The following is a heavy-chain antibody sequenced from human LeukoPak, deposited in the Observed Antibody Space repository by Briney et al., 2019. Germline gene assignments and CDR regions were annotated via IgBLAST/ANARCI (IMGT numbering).Heavy chain of an antibody. CDR2: INPNSGGT. V-gene: IGHV1-2*06. Sequence: GASVKVSCKASGYTFTGYYMHWVRQAPGQGLEWMGRINPNSGGTNYAQKFQGRVTMTRDTSISTAYMELSRLRSDDTAVYYCARMAYYDSLTAKGDFDYWGQGTLVTVSS. D-gene: IGHD3-9*01. CDR1: GYTFTGYY. CDR3: ARMAYYDSLTAKGDFDY. J-gene: IGHJ4*02.